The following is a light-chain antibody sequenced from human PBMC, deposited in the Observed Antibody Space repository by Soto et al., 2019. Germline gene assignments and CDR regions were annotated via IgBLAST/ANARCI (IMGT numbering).Light chain of an antibody. J-gene: IGKJ1*01. CDR3: QQYGGAPWT. CDR1: QSVPSNY. Sequence: AVTQSAVPLPLSPGERATLSCRASQSVPSNYLAWYLQKPGQAPQVLIYEAYNRAAGNPDRFSGSGSGTDFTLTIRRLEPEDFAVFYCQQYGGAPWTFGQGTKV. V-gene: IGKV3-20*01. CDR2: EAY.